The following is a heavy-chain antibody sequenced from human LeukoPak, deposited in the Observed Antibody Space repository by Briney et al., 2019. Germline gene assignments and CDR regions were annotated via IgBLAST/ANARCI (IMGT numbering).Heavy chain of an antibody. CDR2: IYYSGST. V-gene: IGHV4-39*07. D-gene: IGHD3-22*01. Sequence: PSETLSLTCSVSGGSISSSSYYWGWIRQPPGKGLEWFGTIYYSGSTYYNPSLKSRVTISVDTSKNQFSLKLSSVTAADTAVYYCARGGGSSAYYPPFDYWGQGALVTVSS. CDR1: GGSISSSSYY. CDR3: ARGGGSSAYYPPFDY. J-gene: IGHJ4*02.